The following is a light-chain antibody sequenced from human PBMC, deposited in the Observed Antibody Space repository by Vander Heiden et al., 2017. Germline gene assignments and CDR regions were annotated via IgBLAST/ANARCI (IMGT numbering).Light chain of an antibody. Sequence: DIQMTQSPSTLSASVGDRVTITCRASQSISSWLAWYQQKPGKAPKLLIYKASSLESGVPSRFSGSGSGTEFTLTISSLQPDDFATYYCQQYNSYPYTFGHGTKLEI. J-gene: IGKJ2*01. CDR1: QSISSW. CDR3: QQYNSYPYT. V-gene: IGKV1-5*03. CDR2: KAS.